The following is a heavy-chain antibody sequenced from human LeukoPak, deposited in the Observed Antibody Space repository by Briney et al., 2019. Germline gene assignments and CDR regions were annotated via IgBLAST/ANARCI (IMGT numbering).Heavy chain of an antibody. Sequence: GESLKISCKASGYTFTNWWIGWVRQAPGQGLEWMGIINPSAGGTTYSQKFQGRVTLTRDMSTSTVYMELRSLRSANTAVYYCHIIHYYDSRTEDYWGQGTLVTVSS. CDR3: HIIHYYDSRTEDY. CDR1: GYTFTNWW. V-gene: IGHV1-46*01. D-gene: IGHD3-22*01. J-gene: IGHJ4*02. CDR2: INPSAGGT.